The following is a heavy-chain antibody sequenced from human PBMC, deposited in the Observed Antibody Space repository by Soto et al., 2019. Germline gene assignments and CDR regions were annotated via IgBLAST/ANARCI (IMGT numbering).Heavy chain of an antibody. CDR1: GGSISRGGYY. D-gene: IGHD5-12*01. V-gene: IGHV4-31*03. CDR2: IYYSGGT. J-gene: IGHJ6*03. CDR3: ARKDSGYADYMDV. Sequence: SETLSLTCTVSGGSISRGGYYWSWIRQHPGKGLEWIGYIYYSGGTYYNPSLKSRVTISVDTSENQFSLRLSSVTAADAAVYYCARKDSGYADYMDVWGKGTTVTVSS.